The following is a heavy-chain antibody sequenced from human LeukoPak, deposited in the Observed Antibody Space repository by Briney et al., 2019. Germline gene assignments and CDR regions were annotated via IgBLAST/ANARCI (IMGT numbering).Heavy chain of an antibody. D-gene: IGHD2-15*01. V-gene: IGHV4-59*11. CDR1: GGSISSHY. CDR3: ARASGSGYCSGGNCYLITDAFDI. Sequence: PSETLSLTCTVSGGSISSHYWSWIRQPPGKGLEWIGYISYSGSTNYNPSLKSRVTISADTSQNQFSLKLSSATAADSAVYYCARASGSGYCSGGNCYLITDAFDIWGQGTMVTVSS. J-gene: IGHJ3*02. CDR2: ISYSGST.